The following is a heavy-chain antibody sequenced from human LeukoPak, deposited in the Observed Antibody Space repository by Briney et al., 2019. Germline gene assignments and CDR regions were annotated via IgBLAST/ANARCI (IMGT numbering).Heavy chain of an antibody. V-gene: IGHV3-74*01. J-gene: IGHJ3*02. Sequence: PGWSLRLSFAASGFTFSSYWMHWVRQAPAKGLVWVSRMKSDGSSTNYADSVKGRFTISRDNAKNTLYLQMNSLRAEDTAVYYCARGGSPPEALGDAFNIWGQGTMVTVSS. CDR2: MKSDGSST. D-gene: IGHD1-26*01. CDR1: GFTFSSYW. CDR3: ARGGSPPEALGDAFNI.